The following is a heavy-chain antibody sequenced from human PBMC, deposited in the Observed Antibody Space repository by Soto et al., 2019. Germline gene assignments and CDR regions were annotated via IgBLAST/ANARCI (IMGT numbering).Heavy chain of an antibody. CDR1: GGSISSYY. J-gene: IGHJ5*02. CDR2: IYYSGST. Sequence: SETLSLTCTVSGGSISSYYWSWIRQPPGKGLEWIGYIYYSGSTNYNPSLKSRVTISVDTSKNQFSLKLSSVTAEDTAVYYCARVLVFYGGLDPWGQGTLVTVSS. D-gene: IGHD2-21*02. V-gene: IGHV4-59*12. CDR3: ARVLVFYGGLDP.